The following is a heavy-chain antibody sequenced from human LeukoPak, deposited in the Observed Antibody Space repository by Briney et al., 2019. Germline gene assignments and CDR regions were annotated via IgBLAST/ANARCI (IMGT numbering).Heavy chain of an antibody. Sequence: GESLKISCKGSGYSFTSYWIGWVRQMPGKSLEWMGIIYPGDSDTRYSPSFQGQVTISADKSISTAYLQWSSLKASDTAMYYCARLGVVPAATITSWFDPWGQGTLVTVSS. CDR2: IYPGDSDT. V-gene: IGHV5-51*01. D-gene: IGHD2-2*01. CDR3: ARLGVVPAATITSWFDP. J-gene: IGHJ5*02. CDR1: GYSFTSYW.